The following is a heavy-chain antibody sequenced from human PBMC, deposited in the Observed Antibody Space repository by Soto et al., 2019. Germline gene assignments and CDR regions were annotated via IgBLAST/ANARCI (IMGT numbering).Heavy chain of an antibody. CDR2: ITGTSAFT. J-gene: IGHJ4*02. Sequence: GGSLRLSCAASGFVVSHFQFNWGRQAPGGRLEWLSSITGTSAFTEYAESIEGRFTISRDNPNKLLFLHMDNLRPEDTAVYYCARENLAFQGAFDLWGQGNMVAVSS. V-gene: IGHV3-21*04. D-gene: IGHD3-3*02. CDR1: GFVVSHFQ. CDR3: ARENLAFQGAFDL.